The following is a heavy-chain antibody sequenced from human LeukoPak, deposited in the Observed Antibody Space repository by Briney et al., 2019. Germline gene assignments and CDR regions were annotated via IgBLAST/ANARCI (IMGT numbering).Heavy chain of an antibody. CDR3: AREQRITMVRGTYYYYYIDV. CDR1: GDFIRSYY. J-gene: IGHJ6*03. CDR2: IYYSVST. Sequence: SETLSLTCSVSGDFIRSYYWTWIRQSPGKGLEWIGYIYYSVSTNYNPSLKSRVTISVDTSKNQFSLKLSSVTAADTAVYYCAREQRITMVRGTYYYYYIDVWGKGTTVTVSS. D-gene: IGHD3-10*01. V-gene: IGHV4-59*01.